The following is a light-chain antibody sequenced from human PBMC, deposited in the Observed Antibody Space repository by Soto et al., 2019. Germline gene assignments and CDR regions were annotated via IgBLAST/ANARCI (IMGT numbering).Light chain of an antibody. V-gene: IGKV3-20*01. CDR2: GAS. CDR1: QTVSGSY. CDR3: QQYGDSPLT. J-gene: IGKJ4*01. Sequence: NVLTQSPGTLSSSLGERATLSCRASQTVSGSYVAWYQQKPGQTPRLLIYGASSRATGIPDRFSGSGSGTDFTLTISRLEPEDFAVYHCQQYGDSPLTFGGGTKVDIK.